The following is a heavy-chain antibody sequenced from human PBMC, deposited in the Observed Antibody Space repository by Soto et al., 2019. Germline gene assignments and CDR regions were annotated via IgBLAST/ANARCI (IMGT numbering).Heavy chain of an antibody. CDR3: ATVPTYYYDRSGYANALDI. V-gene: IGHV4-30-4*01. Sequence: PSETLSLTCTVSGDSISSGDYYWSWIRQPPGKGLEWIGYIYYSGSTYHNPSLKSRINISLDTSKNQFSLKLSYVTAADTAVYYCATVPTYYYDRSGYANALDIWGQGTMVTVSS. CDR2: IYYSGST. CDR1: GDSISSGDYY. D-gene: IGHD3-22*01. J-gene: IGHJ3*02.